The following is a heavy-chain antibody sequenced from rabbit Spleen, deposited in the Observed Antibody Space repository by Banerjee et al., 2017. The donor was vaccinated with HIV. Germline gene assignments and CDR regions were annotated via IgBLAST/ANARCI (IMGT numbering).Heavy chain of an antibody. CDR1: GFSFSDRDV. CDR2: INAATGKP. V-gene: IGHV1S45*01. CDR3: ARSSSGNYWVPYYFDL. J-gene: IGHJ4*01. D-gene: IGHD1-1*01. Sequence: QEQLVESGGGLVQPEGSLTLTCKASGFSFSDRDVMCWGRQAPGKGLEWIACINAATGKPVYATWAKGRFTISRPSSTTVTLEMASLTAADTATYCCARSSSGNYWVPYYFDLWGPGTLVTVS.